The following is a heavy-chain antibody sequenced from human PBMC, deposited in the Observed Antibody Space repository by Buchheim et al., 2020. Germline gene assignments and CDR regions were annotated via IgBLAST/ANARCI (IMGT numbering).Heavy chain of an antibody. D-gene: IGHD3-22*01. CDR3: AREGSDYYDSSGYYLVFDY. CDR2: IKQDGSEK. Sequence: EVQLVESGGGLVQPGGSLRLSCAASGFTFSSYWMSWVRQAPGKGLEWVANIKQDGSEKYYVDSVKGRFTISRDHAKNSLYLQMNSLRAEDTAVYYCAREGSDYYDSSGYYLVFDYWGQGTL. V-gene: IGHV3-7*01. CDR1: GFTFSSYW. J-gene: IGHJ4*02.